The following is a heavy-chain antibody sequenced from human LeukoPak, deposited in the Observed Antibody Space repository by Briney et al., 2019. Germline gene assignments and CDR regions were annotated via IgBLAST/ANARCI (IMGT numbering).Heavy chain of an antibody. CDR1: GFTFSSFG. V-gene: IGHV3-30*18. Sequence: GGSLRLSCAASGFTFSSFGMHWVRQAPGKGLEWLAVIPYDGSYKFYADSVKGRVTISRDDSKSTLYLQMNSLRADDTAVYFCAKDHADIVVLPGAHIDYWGQGTLVTVSS. J-gene: IGHJ4*02. CDR3: AKDHADIVVLPGAHIDY. D-gene: IGHD2-2*01. CDR2: IPYDGSYK.